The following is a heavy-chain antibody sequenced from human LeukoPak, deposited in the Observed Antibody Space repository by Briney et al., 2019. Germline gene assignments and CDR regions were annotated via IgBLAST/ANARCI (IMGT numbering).Heavy chain of an antibody. Sequence: GGSLRLSCAASGFTFSDYAMTWVRQTPGTGLEGVAVISGGGDSADYADSMKGRFTISRDNSKNTLYPQMNSLRAEDTALYYCAKLGCTGTFCYANYWGQGTLVTVSS. J-gene: IGHJ4*02. CDR2: ISGGGDSA. CDR3: AKLGCTGTFCYANY. CDR1: GFTFSDYA. V-gene: IGHV3-23*01. D-gene: IGHD2-2*01.